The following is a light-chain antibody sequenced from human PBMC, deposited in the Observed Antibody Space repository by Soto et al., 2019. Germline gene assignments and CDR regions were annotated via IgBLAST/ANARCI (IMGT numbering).Light chain of an antibody. CDR3: QQYNNWPVT. CDR1: QSLNGN. Sequence: VMTQSPATLSVSPGERATLSCRASQSLNGNLAWYQQKPGQAPRLLIQGASTRATDIPARFSASGSGREFTLTISSLQSEDFAVYYCQQYNNWPVTFGGGTKLEIK. J-gene: IGKJ4*01. V-gene: IGKV3-15*01. CDR2: GAS.